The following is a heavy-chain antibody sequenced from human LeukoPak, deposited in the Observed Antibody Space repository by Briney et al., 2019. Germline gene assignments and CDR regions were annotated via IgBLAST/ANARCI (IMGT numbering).Heavy chain of an antibody. CDR2: IIPIFGTA. CDR3: AKLYGLYGPFDI. Sequence: GASVKVSCKASGGTFSSYAISWVRQAPGQGLEWMGGIIPIFGTANYAQKFQGRVTITADESTSTAYMGLSSLRSEDTAVYYCAKLYGLYGPFDIWGQGTLVTVSS. J-gene: IGHJ3*02. V-gene: IGHV1-69*13. D-gene: IGHD3-10*01. CDR1: GGTFSSYA.